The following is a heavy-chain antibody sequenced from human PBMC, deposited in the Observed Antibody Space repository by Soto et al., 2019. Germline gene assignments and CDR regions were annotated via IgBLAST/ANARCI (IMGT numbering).Heavy chain of an antibody. V-gene: IGHV1-18*01. D-gene: IGHD3-22*01. J-gene: IGHJ4*02. CDR3: ARGGQNGYYESRARVDY. Sequence: QVQLVQSGAEVKKPGASVKVSCKASGYTFSSYGLSWVRQAPGQGLEWMGWISAYNGNTNHAQKLQGRVTMTTDASTSPAYMELRGLKSDDTAVYYCARGGQNGYYESRARVDYWGQGTLVTVSS. CDR1: GYTFSSYG. CDR2: ISAYNGNT.